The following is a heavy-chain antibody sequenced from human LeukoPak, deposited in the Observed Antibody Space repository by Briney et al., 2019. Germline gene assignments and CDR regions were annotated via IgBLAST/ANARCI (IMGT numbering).Heavy chain of an antibody. CDR2: ISSSSSYI. CDR3: AREGYCGGDCYSGAFDI. CDR1: GFTFSSYS. Sequence: GGSLRLSCVASGFTFSSYSMNWVRQAPGKGLEWVSSISSSSSYIYYADSVKGRFTISRDNAKNSLYLQMNSLRAEDTAVYYCAREGYCGGDCYSGAFDIWGQGTMVTVSS. J-gene: IGHJ3*02. D-gene: IGHD2-21*02. V-gene: IGHV3-21*01.